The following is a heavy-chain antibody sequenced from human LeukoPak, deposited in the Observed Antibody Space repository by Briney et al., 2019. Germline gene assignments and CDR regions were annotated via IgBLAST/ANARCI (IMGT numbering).Heavy chain of an antibody. J-gene: IGHJ3*02. Sequence: GESLKISCKGSGYSFTNYWIGWVRQMPGKGLERMGIIYPGDSNTKYSPSFQGQVTISADKSINTAYLQWSSLKASDTAMYYCARRGYYSYDAFDIWGQGTMVTVSS. CDR2: IYPGDSNT. CDR1: GYSFTNYW. D-gene: IGHD3-22*01. V-gene: IGHV5-51*01. CDR3: ARRGYYSYDAFDI.